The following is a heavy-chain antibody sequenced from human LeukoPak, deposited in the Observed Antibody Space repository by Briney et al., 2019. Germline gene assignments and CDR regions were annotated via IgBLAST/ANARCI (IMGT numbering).Heavy chain of an antibody. CDR2: ISGSGNTL. J-gene: IGHJ4*02. Sequence: PGGSLRLSCAASGFTFSSYEMNWVRQAPGKGLEWVSSISGSGNTLYYADSVKGRFTISRDNAKNSLYLQMNSLRAEDTAVFYCARGGGEVDYWGQGTLVTVSS. V-gene: IGHV3-48*03. CDR1: GFTFSSYE. CDR3: ARGGGEVDY. D-gene: IGHD3-16*01.